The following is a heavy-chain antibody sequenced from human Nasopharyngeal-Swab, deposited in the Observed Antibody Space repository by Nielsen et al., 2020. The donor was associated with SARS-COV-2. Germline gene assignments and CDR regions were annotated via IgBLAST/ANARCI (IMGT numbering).Heavy chain of an antibody. V-gene: IGHV3-7*01. J-gene: IGHJ6*03. CDR3: ARGASGYYDFWSGYYRYYYYYYMDV. Sequence: WIRQSPGQGLEWVANIKQDGSEKYYVDSVKGRFTISRDNAKNSLYLQMNSLRAEDTAVYYCARGASGYYDFWSGYYRYYYYYYMDVWGKGTTVTVSS. D-gene: IGHD3-3*01. CDR2: IKQDGSEK.